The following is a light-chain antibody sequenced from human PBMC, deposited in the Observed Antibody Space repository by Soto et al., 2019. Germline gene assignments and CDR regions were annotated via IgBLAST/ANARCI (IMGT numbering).Light chain of an antibody. V-gene: IGLV2-14*01. CDR1: SSDVGGHNY. CDR2: DVS. Sequence: QSALTQPASVSGSPGQSITISCTGTSSDVGGHNYVSWYQQHPGKAPKLMIYDVSNRPSGVSNRFSGSKSGNTAFLTISGLQAEDEADYYCSSYTSSSTLVFGGGTKLTVL. CDR3: SSYTSSSTLV. J-gene: IGLJ2*01.